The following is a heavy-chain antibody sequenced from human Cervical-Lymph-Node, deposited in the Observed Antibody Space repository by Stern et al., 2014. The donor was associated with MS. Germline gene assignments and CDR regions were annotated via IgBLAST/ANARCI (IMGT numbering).Heavy chain of an antibody. J-gene: IGHJ3*02. V-gene: IGHV2-5*02. D-gene: IGHD4-17*01. Sequence: QVTLKESGPTLVKPTETLRLTCTFSGFSLRTNGVAVGWIRQTPGKALEFLALIYWDGDQRYNPSLKRRLTITTDTSQRQVVLKMTSLDPVDTATYYCVYGPPGDFLEDAFDIWGQGTMVTISS. CDR3: VYGPPGDFLEDAFDI. CDR1: GFSLRTNGVA. CDR2: IYWDGDQ.